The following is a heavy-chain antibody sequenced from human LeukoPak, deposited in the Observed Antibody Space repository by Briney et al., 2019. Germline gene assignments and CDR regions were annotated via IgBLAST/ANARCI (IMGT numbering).Heavy chain of an antibody. D-gene: IGHD3-10*01. Sequence: SEKVSCKASGFTFTSSALQWLRQARGQGLEWRGWIAVGSGNTNYAQTFQERVTITSDMSNSTVYLELSSLRSEDTAVYYCASGVGCVYGLSLGPTALMSDIWGQGTMVTVSS. J-gene: IGHJ3*02. CDR3: ASGVGCVYGLSLGPTALMSDI. V-gene: IGHV1-58*01. CDR1: GFTFTSSA. CDR2: IAVGSGNT.